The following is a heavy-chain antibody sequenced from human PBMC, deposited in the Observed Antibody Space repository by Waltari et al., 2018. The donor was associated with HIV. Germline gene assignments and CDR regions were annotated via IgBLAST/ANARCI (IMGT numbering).Heavy chain of an antibody. Sequence: EVQLVESGGGLVQPGRSLRLSCAASGFTFDDYAMHWVRQAPGKGLDWVSGISWNSGSIGYADSVKGRFTISRDNAKNSLYLQMNSLRAEDTALYYCAKGEDWGQGTLVTVSS. CDR3: AKGED. V-gene: IGHV3-9*01. CDR2: ISWNSGSI. D-gene: IGHD1-26*01. J-gene: IGHJ4*02. CDR1: GFTFDDYA.